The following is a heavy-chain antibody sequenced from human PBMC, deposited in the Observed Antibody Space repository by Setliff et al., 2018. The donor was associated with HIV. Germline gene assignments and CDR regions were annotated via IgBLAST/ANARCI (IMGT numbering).Heavy chain of an antibody. J-gene: IGHJ3*02. D-gene: IGHD3-22*01. V-gene: IGHV3-23*01. CDR2: VAGNAVNT. Sequence: GGSLRLSCAASGYTFNNYAMSWVRQAPGKGLEWVSTVAGNAVNTYHADSVEGRFTISRDNSKNTLYLQMNSLRAEDTAVYFCAKGFYYDSGDGRVRAFDIWGQGTMVTVSS. CDR1: GYTFNNYA. CDR3: AKGFYYDSGDGRVRAFDI.